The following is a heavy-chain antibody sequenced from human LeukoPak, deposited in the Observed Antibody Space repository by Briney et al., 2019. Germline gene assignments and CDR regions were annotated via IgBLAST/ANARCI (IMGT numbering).Heavy chain of an antibody. CDR2: IYWDDDK. Sequence: SGPTLVKPTQTVTRTGTFCGFSLSTSGVGVGWIRQPPGKALEWLALIYWDDDKRYSPSLKSRLTITKDTSKNQVVLTMTNMDPVDTATYYCAHRIHYYYGMDVWGKGTTVTVPS. V-gene: IGHV2-5*02. CDR3: AHRIHYYYGMDV. CDR1: GFSLSTSGVG. J-gene: IGHJ6*04.